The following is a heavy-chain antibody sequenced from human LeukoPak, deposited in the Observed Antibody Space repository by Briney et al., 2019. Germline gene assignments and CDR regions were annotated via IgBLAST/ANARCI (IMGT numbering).Heavy chain of an antibody. CDR1: GFSLSTSGMC. CDR2: IDWDDDK. J-gene: IGHJ6*02. Sequence: SGPTLLNPTQTLTLTCTFSGFSLSTSGMCVSWIRQPPGKALEWLALIDWDDDKYYSTSLKTRLTISKDTSKNQVVLTMTNMDPVDTATYYCARLPTGTTDYYYYYGMDVWGQGTTVTVSS. V-gene: IGHV2-70*01. CDR3: ARLPTGTTDYYYYYGMDV. D-gene: IGHD1-1*01.